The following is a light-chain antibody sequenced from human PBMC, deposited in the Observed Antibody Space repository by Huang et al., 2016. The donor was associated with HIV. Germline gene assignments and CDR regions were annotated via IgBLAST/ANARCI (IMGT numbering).Light chain of an antibody. V-gene: IGKV3-15*01. J-gene: IGKJ4*01. CDR1: LSVSTN. CDR3: QQYDNWPLT. CDR2: GAS. Sequence: DRVMTQSPATVSLSPGERATLSCSASLSVSTNLAWYQKRPGQAPSLLIYGASTRATGIPARFSGGGSGAEFTLTISSLQSEDFAVYYCQQYDNWPLTFGGGTKVQIK.